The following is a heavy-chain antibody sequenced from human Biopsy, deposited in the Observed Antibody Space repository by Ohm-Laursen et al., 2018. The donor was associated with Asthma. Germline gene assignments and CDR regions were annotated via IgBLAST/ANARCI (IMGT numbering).Heavy chain of an antibody. V-gene: IGHV3-53*01. CDR2: IYSGGTS. CDR1: GSAVSRDY. Sequence: SLRLSCTASGSAVSRDYMLWVRQAPGKGLEWVSVIYSGGTSHTADSVRDRFTISRDYSKNTLYLQMHSLRAEDTAVYYCARGDSSNWSHYYFDYWGQGTLVTVSS. D-gene: IGHD3-22*01. CDR3: ARGDSSNWSHYYFDY. J-gene: IGHJ4*02.